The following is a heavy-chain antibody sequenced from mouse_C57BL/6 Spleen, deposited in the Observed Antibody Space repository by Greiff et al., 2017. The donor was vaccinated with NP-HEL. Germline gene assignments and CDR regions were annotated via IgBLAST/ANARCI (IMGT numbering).Heavy chain of an antibody. V-gene: IGHV7-3*01. Sequence: EVHLVESGGGLVQPGGSLSLSCAASGFTFTDYYMSWVRQPPGKALEWLGFIRNKANGYTTEYSASVKGRFTISRDNSQSILYIQMNALRAEDSATYYCARSAVGLHYYAMDYWGQGTSVTVSS. CDR3: ARSAVGLHYYAMDY. CDR2: IRNKANGYTT. D-gene: IGHD3-3*01. J-gene: IGHJ4*01. CDR1: GFTFTDYY.